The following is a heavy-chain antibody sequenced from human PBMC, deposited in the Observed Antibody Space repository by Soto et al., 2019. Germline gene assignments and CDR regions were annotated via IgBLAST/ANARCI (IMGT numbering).Heavy chain of an antibody. Sequence: SVKVSCKASGATFSSYAISWVRQAPGQGLEWMGGIIPIFGTANYAQKFQGRVTITADESTSTAYMELSSLRSEDTAVYYCASDCSHYYGSGSQSPGRGYFDYWGQGTLVTVSS. CDR1: GATFSSYA. CDR3: ASDCSHYYGSGSQSPGRGYFDY. CDR2: IIPIFGTA. D-gene: IGHD3-10*01. V-gene: IGHV1-69*13. J-gene: IGHJ4*02.